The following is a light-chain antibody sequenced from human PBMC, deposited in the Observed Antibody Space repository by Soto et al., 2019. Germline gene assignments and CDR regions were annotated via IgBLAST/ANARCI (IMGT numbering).Light chain of an antibody. CDR3: SSYAGSSIYVV. CDR2: EGN. Sequence: SALTQPASVSGSPGQSITISCTGTNNDVGSYNLVSWYQQHPGKAPKVMLYEGNKRPSGVSNRFSASKSGNTASLTISGLQADDEADYYCSSYAGSSIYVVFGGGTKVTVL. CDR1: NNDVGSYNL. V-gene: IGLV2-23*01. J-gene: IGLJ2*01.